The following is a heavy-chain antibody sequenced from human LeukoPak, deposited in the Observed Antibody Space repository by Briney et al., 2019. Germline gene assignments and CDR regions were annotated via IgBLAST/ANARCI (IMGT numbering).Heavy chain of an antibody. Sequence: SETLSLTCTVSGGSISGYYWSWIRQPPGKGLEWIGYTHYSGSTNYNPSLKSRVTISVDTSKNQFSLKLSSVTVADTAAYYCARVERGYSYGSLDYWGQGTLVTVSS. D-gene: IGHD5-18*01. CDR1: GGSISGYY. CDR2: THYSGST. J-gene: IGHJ4*02. V-gene: IGHV4-59*01. CDR3: ARVERGYSYGSLDY.